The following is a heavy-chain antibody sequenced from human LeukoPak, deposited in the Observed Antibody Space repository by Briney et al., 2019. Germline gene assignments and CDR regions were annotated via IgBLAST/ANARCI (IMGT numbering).Heavy chain of an antibody. CDR3: ASGDPSGAYFDY. J-gene: IGHJ4*02. Sequence: ASVKVSCKASGYTFTGYYMHWVRQAPGRGLEWMGWISAYNGNTNYAQNLQGRVTMTTDTSTSTAYMEVRSLRSDDTAVYYCASGDPSGAYFDYWGQGTLVTVSS. V-gene: IGHV1-18*04. CDR1: GYTFTGYY. CDR2: ISAYNGNT. D-gene: IGHD3-10*01.